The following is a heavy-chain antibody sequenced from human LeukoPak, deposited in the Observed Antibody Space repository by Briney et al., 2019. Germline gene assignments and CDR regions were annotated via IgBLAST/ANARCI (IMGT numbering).Heavy chain of an antibody. CDR1: GFTFSSYE. J-gene: IGHJ4*02. D-gene: IGHD6-13*01. CDR3: AKEPYSSSWYWKDY. CDR2: ISGSGGST. V-gene: IGHV3-23*01. Sequence: GGSLRLSCAASGFTFSSYEMNWVRQAPGKGLEWVSAISGSGGSTYYADSVKGRFTISRDNSKNTLYLQMNSLRAEDTAVYYCAKEPYSSSWYWKDYWGQGTLVTVSS.